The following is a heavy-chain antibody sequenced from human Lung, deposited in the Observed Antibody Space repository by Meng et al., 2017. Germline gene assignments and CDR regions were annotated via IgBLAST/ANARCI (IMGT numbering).Heavy chain of an antibody. V-gene: IGHV4-31*03. D-gene: IGHD3-10*01. CDR2: IYYSGST. CDR3: AREPYYYGSGSYSSYWYFDL. Sequence: QGRLQESGPGLVKPSQTLSLTCTVSGGSISSGGYYWSWIRQHPGKGLEWIGYIYYSGSTYYNPSLKSRVTISVDTSKNQFSLKLSSVTAADTAVYYCAREPYYYGSGSYSSYWYFDLWGRGTLVTVSS. J-gene: IGHJ2*01. CDR1: GGSISSGGYY.